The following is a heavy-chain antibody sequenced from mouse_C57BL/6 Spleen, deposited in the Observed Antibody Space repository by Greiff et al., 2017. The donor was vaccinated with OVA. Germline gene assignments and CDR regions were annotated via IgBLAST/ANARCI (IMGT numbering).Heavy chain of an antibody. J-gene: IGHJ4*01. Sequence: VQLQQSGPELVKPGASVKIPCKASGYTFTDYNMDWVKQSHGKSLEWIGDINPNNGGTIYNQKFKGKATLTVDKSSSTAYMELRSLTSEDTAVYYCARSIRITTGAMDYWGQGTSVTVSS. CDR2: INPNNGGT. CDR1: GYTFTDYN. V-gene: IGHV1-18*01. D-gene: IGHD1-2*01. CDR3: ARSIRITTGAMDY.